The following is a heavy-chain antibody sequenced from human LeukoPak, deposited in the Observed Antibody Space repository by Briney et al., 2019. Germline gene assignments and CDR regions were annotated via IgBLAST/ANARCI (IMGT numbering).Heavy chain of an antibody. V-gene: IGHV1-69*13. D-gene: IGHD1-26*01. CDR3: ARAPRGSGSYGDDAFDI. CDR2: IIPIFGTA. J-gene: IGHJ3*02. CDR1: GGTFISYA. Sequence: SVKVSCKASGGTFISYAISWVRQAPGQGLEWMGGIIPIFGTANYAQKFQGRVTITADESTSTAYMELSSLRSEDTAVYYCARAPRGSGSYGDDAFDIWGQGTMVTVSS.